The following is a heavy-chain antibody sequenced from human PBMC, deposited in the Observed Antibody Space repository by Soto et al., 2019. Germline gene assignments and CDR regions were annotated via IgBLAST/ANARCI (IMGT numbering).Heavy chain of an antibody. V-gene: IGHV1-69*01. CDR2: IIPFFDIT. CDR3: ARPDEGGYSSNHHYYYALDV. J-gene: IGHJ6*02. D-gene: IGHD3-22*01. CDR1: GGTFRSYS. Sequence: QVQLVQSGAEVKKPGSSVKVSCKASGGTFRSYSISWVRQAPGQGLEWMVGIIPFFDITNYAQKFQGRVTITADESTSTAYMELSSLGSDDTAVYYCARPDEGGYSSNHHYYYALDVWGQGTTVTV.